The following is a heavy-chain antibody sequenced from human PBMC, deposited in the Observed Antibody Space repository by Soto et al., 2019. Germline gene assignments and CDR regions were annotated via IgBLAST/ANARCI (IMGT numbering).Heavy chain of an antibody. D-gene: IGHD6-6*01. J-gene: IGHJ6*03. V-gene: IGHV5-51*01. CDR2: IYPGDSDT. CDR3: ARQQYSRYYYYYYYMDV. CDR1: GYSFTSYW. Sequence: ESLKISCKGSGYSFTSYWIGWVRQMPGKGLEWMGIIYPGDSDTRYSPSFQGQVTISADKSISTAYLQWSSLKASDTAMYYCARQQYSRYYYYYYYMDVWGKGTTVTVSS.